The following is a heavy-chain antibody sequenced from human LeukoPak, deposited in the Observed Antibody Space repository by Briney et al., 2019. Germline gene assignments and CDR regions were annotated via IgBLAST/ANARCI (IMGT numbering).Heavy chain of an antibody. CDR2: ISAYNGNT. J-gene: IGHJ6*02. CDR3: ARDSPWGRYFDWTRSPNYYYYGMDV. V-gene: IGHV1-18*01. CDR1: GYTFTSYG. Sequence: GASVKVSCKASGYTFTSYGISWVRQAPGQGLEWMGWISAYNGNTSYAQKLQGRVTMTTDTSTSTAYMELRSLRSDDTAVYYCARDSPWGRYFDWTRSPNYYYYGMDVWGQGTTVTVSS. D-gene: IGHD3-9*01.